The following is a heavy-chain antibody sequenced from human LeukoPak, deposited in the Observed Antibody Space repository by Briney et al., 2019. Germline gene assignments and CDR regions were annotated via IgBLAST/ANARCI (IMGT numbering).Heavy chain of an antibody. D-gene: IGHD3-22*01. V-gene: IGHV4-4*07. CDR3: AIASAHYDSSGVDY. Sequence: SETLSLTCTVSVGSISSYYWSTIRQPAGKGLEWIGRIYTSGSTNYNPSLKSRVTMSVDTSKNQFSLKLSSVTSADTAVYYCAIASAHYDSSGVDYWGQGTLVTVSS. CDR1: VGSISSYY. J-gene: IGHJ4*02. CDR2: IYTSGST.